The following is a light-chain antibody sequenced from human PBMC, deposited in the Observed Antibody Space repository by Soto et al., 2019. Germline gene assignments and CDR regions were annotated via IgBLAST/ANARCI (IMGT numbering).Light chain of an antibody. CDR1: RSDVGGYND. CDR2: EVS. Sequence: QSVLTPPPSASGSPGQSVTISCTGTRSDVGGYNDVSWYQQHPGKAPKLMIYEVSKRPSGVPDRVSGSKSGNTASLTVSGLHAEDEADYYFSAYAGSNNLVFGGGTKLTVL. CDR3: SAYAGSNNLV. J-gene: IGLJ2*01. V-gene: IGLV2-8*01.